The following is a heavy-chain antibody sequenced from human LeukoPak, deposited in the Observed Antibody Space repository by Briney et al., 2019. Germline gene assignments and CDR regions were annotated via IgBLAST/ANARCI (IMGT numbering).Heavy chain of an antibody. D-gene: IGHD3-22*01. CDR2: ISTSSSYI. CDR3: ARVYYDSSGYYRSGAFDI. V-gene: IGHV3-21*01. Sequence: GGSLRLSCAASGFTVSSNEMNWVRQAPGKGLEWVSSISTSSSYIYYADSVKGRFTISRDNAKNSLYLQMNSLRAEDTAVYYCARVYYDSSGYYRSGAFDIWGQGTMVTVSS. J-gene: IGHJ3*02. CDR1: GFTVSSNE.